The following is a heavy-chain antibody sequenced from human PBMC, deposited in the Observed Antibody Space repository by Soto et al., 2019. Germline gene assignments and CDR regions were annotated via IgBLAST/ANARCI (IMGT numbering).Heavy chain of an antibody. J-gene: IGHJ4*02. CDR1: GGSISRRSYY. D-gene: IGHD3-10*01. Sequence: QRQLQESGPGLVKPSETLSLTCTVSGGSISRRSYYWGWIRQPPGKGVEWIGRIYYSGSTPYNPSLKSRVTIPVDTSKNQFSLKRSSVTAADTAVYYCATLWFGAADYWGQGTLVTVSS. CDR3: ATLWFGAADY. CDR2: IYYSGST. V-gene: IGHV4-39*01.